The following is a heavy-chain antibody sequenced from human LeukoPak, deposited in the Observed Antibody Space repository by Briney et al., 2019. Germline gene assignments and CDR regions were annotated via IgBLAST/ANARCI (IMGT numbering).Heavy chain of an antibody. V-gene: IGHV3-21*01. CDR1: GFSFSSCA. J-gene: IGHJ4*02. D-gene: IGHD2-2*03. CDR3: ARQGGYCSSTSCYDY. Sequence: GGSLRLSCGASGFSFSSCAMNWVRQAPGKGLEWVSSISSSGTYIYYADSVKGRFTISRDNAKNSLYLQMNSLRAEDTAVYYCARQGGYCSSTSCYDYWGQGTLVTVSS. CDR2: ISSSGTYI.